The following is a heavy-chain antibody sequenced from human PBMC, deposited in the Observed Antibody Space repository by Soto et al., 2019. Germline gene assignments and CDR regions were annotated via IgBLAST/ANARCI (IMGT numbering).Heavy chain of an antibody. J-gene: IGHJ4*02. Sequence: TLSLTCIVSGASISSSSYYWGWIRQPPGKGLEWIGSIYYSECTYYNPSFKSRGTISIDTSKNQFSLKLSSVTATDTAVYYCARQRTTVVTQAYFDHCGQVALVTVAS. CDR1: GASISSSSYY. CDR2: IYYSECT. V-gene: IGHV4-39*01. CDR3: ARQRTTVVTQAYFDH. D-gene: IGHD2-21*02.